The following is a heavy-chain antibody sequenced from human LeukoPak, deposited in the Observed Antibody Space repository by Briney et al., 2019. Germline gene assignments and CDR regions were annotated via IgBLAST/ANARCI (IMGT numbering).Heavy chain of an antibody. J-gene: IGHJ5*02. CDR2: INPNSANT. V-gene: IGHV1-2*06. Sequence: ASVKVSCKTSGYSFGGYYIHWVRQAPGQGLEWMGRINPNSANTKYAQKFQGRVTMTRDTSTNTVIMELSSLRSDDTAVYYCARDGAYSLGLIWLDPWGQGTLVSVSS. CDR3: ARDGAYSLGLIWLDP. CDR1: GYSFGGYY. D-gene: IGHD5-18*01.